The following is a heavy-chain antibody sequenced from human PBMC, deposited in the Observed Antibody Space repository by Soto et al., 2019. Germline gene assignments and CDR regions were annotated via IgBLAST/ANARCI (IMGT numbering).Heavy chain of an antibody. J-gene: IGHJ6*02. CDR2: IDPSDSYT. CDR1: GYSFTTYW. CDR3: ARPARYYYDSSGQYYYYGMDV. D-gene: IGHD3-22*01. Sequence: ASLKISCKGSGYSFTTYWISWVRQMPGKGLEWMGRIDPSDSYTNYSPSFQGHVTISADKSISTAYLQWSSLKASDTAMYYCARPARYYYDSSGQYYYYGMDVWGQGTTVTVSS. V-gene: IGHV5-10-1*01.